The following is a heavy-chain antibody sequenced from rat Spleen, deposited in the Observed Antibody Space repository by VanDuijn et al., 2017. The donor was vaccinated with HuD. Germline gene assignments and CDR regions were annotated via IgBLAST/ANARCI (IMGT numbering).Heavy chain of an antibody. CDR1: GFTFSSFA. Sequence: EVQLVESGGGLVQPGRSMKLSCAASGFTFSSFAMAWVRQAPTKGLEWVASISYDGGNTYYRDSVKGRFTISRDNAKSSLYLQMDSLRSEDTSTYYCAKDLYYYDGYPGYFDYWGQGVMVTVSS. CDR3: AKDLYYYDGYPGYFDY. D-gene: IGHD1-12*03. J-gene: IGHJ2*01. CDR2: ISYDGGNT. V-gene: IGHV5-20*01.